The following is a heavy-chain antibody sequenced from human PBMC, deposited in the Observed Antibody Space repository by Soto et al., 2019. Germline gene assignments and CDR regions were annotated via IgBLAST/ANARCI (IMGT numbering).Heavy chain of an antibody. CDR3: AKDVR. V-gene: IGHV3-7*05. J-gene: IGHJ4*02. CDR1: GFTFSTHW. CDR2: INDDGSER. Sequence: EVQLVESGGDLVQPGGSLRLSCAASGFTFSTHWMSWVRQAPGKGLEWVANINDDGSERNYADSVRGRFSVSRDNAKNSLFLQMNGPRVEDTALYYCAKDVRWGQGTQVTVSS.